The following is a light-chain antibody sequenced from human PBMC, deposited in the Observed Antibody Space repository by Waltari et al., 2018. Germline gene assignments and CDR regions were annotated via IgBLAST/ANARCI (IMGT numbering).Light chain of an antibody. CDR1: QSIGSS. CDR2: HAS. J-gene: IGKJ1*01. V-gene: IGKV3-15*01. CDR3: QQYNNWPPGT. Sequence: TVVTQSPVTLSVSPGVRATLSCRTSQSIGSSLAWYQQKPGQAPRLLIYHASTRATGIPARFSGSGSETEFTLTISSLQSEDFAVYYCQQYNNWPPGTFGQGTKVEV.